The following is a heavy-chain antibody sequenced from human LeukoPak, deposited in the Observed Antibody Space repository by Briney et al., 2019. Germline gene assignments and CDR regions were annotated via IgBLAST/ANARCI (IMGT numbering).Heavy chain of an antibody. CDR3: ARDSNWGATTYFDY. V-gene: IGHV4-4*07. D-gene: IGHD1-26*01. CDR1: GGSISSYY. J-gene: IGHJ4*02. Sequence: SETLSLTCTVSGGSISSYYRSWIRQPAGKGLEWIGRIYTSGSTNYNPSLKSRVTMSVDTSKNQFSLKLSSVTAADTAVYYCARDSNWGATTYFDYWGQGTLVTVSS. CDR2: IYTSGST.